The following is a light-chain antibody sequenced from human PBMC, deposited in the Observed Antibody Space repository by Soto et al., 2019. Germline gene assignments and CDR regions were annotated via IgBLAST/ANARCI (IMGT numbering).Light chain of an antibody. CDR1: SSDVGGYNF. Sequence: QSALTQPPSASGSPGQSVTISCTGTSSDVGGYNFVSWYQQHPGKAPKLMIYEVSKRPSGVPDRFSGSKSGNTASLTVSGLQAEAESDYYCSSYAGSNILFGGVTKLTVL. V-gene: IGLV2-8*01. J-gene: IGLJ2*01. CDR3: SSYAGSNIL. CDR2: EVS.